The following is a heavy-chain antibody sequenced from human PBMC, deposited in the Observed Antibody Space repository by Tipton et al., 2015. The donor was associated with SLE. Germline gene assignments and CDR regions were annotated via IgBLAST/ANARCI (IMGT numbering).Heavy chain of an antibody. CDR2: IYYSGST. V-gene: IGHV4-39*07. J-gene: IGHJ4*02. CDR3: AREEPVDPSFDY. Sequence: TLSLTCTVSGGSISSSSYYWGWIRQPPGKGLEWIGSIYYSGSTYYNPSLKSRVTISVDTSKNQFSLKLSSVTAADTAVYYCAREEPVDPSFDYWGQGTLVTVSS. D-gene: IGHD1-14*01. CDR1: GGSISSSSYY.